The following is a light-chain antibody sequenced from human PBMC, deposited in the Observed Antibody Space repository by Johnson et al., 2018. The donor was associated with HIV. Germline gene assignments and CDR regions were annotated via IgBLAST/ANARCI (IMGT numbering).Light chain of an antibody. Sequence: QSVLSQPPSVSAGPGQMVTISCSGSSSNIGRNYVSWYQQLPGTAPKLLIYQNTWRPSWIPDRFSGSTSGASATLAITGLQTGDEADYYCGTWDNSLSGGFGTGTKVTVL. V-gene: IGLV1-51*02. CDR3: GTWDNSLSGG. J-gene: IGLJ1*01. CDR1: SSNIGRNY. CDR2: QNT.